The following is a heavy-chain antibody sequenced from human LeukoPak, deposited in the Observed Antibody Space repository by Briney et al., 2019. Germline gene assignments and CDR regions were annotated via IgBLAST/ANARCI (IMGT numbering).Heavy chain of an antibody. CDR3: ARSMVRGDLFDY. CDR1: GGTFSSYA. V-gene: IGHV1-69*04. D-gene: IGHD3-10*01. CDR2: IIPILGIA. Sequence: SVKVSCKASGGTFSSYAISWVRQAPGQGLEWMGRIIPILGIANYAQKFQGRVTITADKSTSTAYMELSSLRSEDTAVYYCARSMVRGDLFDYWGQGTLVTVSS. J-gene: IGHJ4*02.